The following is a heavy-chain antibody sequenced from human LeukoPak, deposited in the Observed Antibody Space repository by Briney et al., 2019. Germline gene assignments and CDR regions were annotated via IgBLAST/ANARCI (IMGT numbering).Heavy chain of an antibody. D-gene: IGHD6-13*01. CDR1: GYTFTGYY. J-gene: IGHJ4*02. CDR3: ARAVAAAGIPKFDY. Sequence: ASVKVSCKASGYTFTGYYMHWVQQAPGQGLEWMGWINPNSGGTNYAQKFQGRVTMTRDTSISTAYMELSRLRSDDTAVYYCARAVAAAGIPKFDYWGQGTLVTVSS. CDR2: INPNSGGT. V-gene: IGHV1-2*02.